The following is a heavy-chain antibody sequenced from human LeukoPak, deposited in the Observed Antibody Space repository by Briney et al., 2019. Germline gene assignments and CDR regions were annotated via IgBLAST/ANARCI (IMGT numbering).Heavy chain of an antibody. CDR3: AKKDPTEWFYPY. D-gene: IGHD3-3*01. CDR1: GFTVSSNH. J-gene: IGHJ4*02. CDR2: IYSGGST. Sequence: QPGGSLRLSCAASGFTVSSNHMSWVRQGPGKGLEWVSVIYSGGSTYYADSVKGRFTISRDNSKNTLYLQMNSLRAEDTAVYYCAKKDPTEWFYPYWGQGTLVTVSS. V-gene: IGHV3-53*01.